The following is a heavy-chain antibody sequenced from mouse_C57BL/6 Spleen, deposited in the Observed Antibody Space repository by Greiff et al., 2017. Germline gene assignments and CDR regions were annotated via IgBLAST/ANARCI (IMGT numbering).Heavy chain of an antibody. V-gene: IGHV1-52*01. D-gene: IGHD2-4*01. CDR1: GYTFTSYW. J-gene: IGHJ2*01. CDR3: ARGGLDYDFFDY. Sequence: QVQLQQPGAELVRPGSSVKLSCKASGYTFTSYWLHWVKQRPIQGLEWIGNIDPSDSETHYNQKFKDKATLTVDKSSRTAYMQLSSLTSDDSAVYDCARGGLDYDFFDYWGQGTTLTVSS. CDR2: IDPSDSET.